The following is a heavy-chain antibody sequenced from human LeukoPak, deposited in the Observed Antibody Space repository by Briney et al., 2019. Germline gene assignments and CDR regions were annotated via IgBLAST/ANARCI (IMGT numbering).Heavy chain of an antibody. CDR1: GFTFSSYA. D-gene: IGHD3-22*01. Sequence: PGGSLRLSCAASGFTFSSYAMSWVRQAPGKGLEWVAVISYDGSNKYYADSVKGRFTISRDNSKNTLYLQMNSLRAEDTAVYYCAKDPSSGYCWGQGTLVTVSS. CDR2: ISYDGSNK. J-gene: IGHJ4*02. CDR3: AKDPSSGYC. V-gene: IGHV3-30*18.